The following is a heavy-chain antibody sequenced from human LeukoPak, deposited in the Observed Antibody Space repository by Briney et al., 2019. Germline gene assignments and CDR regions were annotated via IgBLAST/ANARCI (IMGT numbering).Heavy chain of an antibody. CDR3: ARDLGPSRAAAGSAGY. D-gene: IGHD6-13*01. CDR1: GYTFTNYG. Sequence: ASVKVSCKASGYTFTNYGINWVRQAPGQGLEWMGWISDYNGKTNYAQKLQGRVTMTTDTSTSTAYMELWSLRSDDTAVYYCARDLGPSRAAAGSAGYWGQGTLVTVSS. CDR2: ISDYNGKT. J-gene: IGHJ4*02. V-gene: IGHV1-18*01.